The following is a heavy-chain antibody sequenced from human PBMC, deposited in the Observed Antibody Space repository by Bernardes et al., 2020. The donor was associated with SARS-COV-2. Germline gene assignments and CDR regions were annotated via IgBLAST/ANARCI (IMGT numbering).Heavy chain of an antibody. CDR1: GFTFSSYA. CDR3: ARSDYGGNAFDM. V-gene: IGHV3-23*01. Sequence: GGSLRLSCAASGFTFSSYAMFWVRQAPGKGLEWVSGISGTGNSTYYTDSVRGRFTTSRDNSKNTVYLQMNSLRAEDTAVYFCARSDYGGNAFDMWGQGTMVTVS. CDR2: ISGTGNST. J-gene: IGHJ3*02. D-gene: IGHD4-17*01.